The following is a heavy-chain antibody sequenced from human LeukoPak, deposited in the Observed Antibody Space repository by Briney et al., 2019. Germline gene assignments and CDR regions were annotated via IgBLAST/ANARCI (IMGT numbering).Heavy chain of an antibody. J-gene: IGHJ4*02. V-gene: IGHV4-34*01. CDR1: GGSFSGYY. D-gene: IGHD1-26*01. CDR3: ARYPVSGSFDY. CDR2: INHSGST. Sequence: SETLSLTCAVYGGSFSGYYWSWIRQPPVKGLEWIGEINHSGSTNYNPSLKSRVTISVDTSKNQFSLKLSSVTAADTAVYYCARYPVSGSFDYWGQGTLVTVSS.